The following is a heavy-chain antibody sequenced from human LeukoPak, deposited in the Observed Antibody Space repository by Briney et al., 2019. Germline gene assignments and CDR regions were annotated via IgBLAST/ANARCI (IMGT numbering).Heavy chain of an antibody. V-gene: IGHV3-23*01. CDR3: ARDDILTGYYP. J-gene: IGHJ5*02. CDR1: GFTFSNYA. Sequence: GGSLRLSCAASGFTFSNYAMSWVRQAPGKGLEWVSAISGSGGSTYYADSVKGRFTISRDNSKNTLYLQMNSLRAEDTAVYYCARDDILTGYYPWGQGTLVTVSS. D-gene: IGHD3-9*01. CDR2: ISGSGGST.